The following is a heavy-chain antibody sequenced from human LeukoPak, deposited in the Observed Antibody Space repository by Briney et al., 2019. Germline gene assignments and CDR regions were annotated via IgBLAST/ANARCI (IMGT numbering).Heavy chain of an antibody. CDR2: IGRSGGST. D-gene: IGHD6-6*01. J-gene: IGHJ5*02. CDR3: TRGSSGPEP. Sequence: GGSLRLSCGASGFTFSNYDMSWVRQAPGKGLEWVSSIGRSGGSTYYADSVKGRFTISRDNSKNTVYVQMNSLRVDDTAVYYCTRGSSGPEPWGQGALVTVSS. CDR1: GFTFSNYD. V-gene: IGHV3-23*01.